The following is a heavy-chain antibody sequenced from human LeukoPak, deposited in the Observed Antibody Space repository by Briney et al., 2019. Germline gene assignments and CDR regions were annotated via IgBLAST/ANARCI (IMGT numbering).Heavy chain of an antibody. D-gene: IGHD3-3*01. Sequence: GGSLRLSCAASGFTFSSYAMSWVRQAPGKGLEWVSGISGSGSSTYHADSVKGRFMISRDNSENTLYLQMNSLRAEDTAVYYCAKLDYDFWSGSFDYWGQGTLVTVSS. CDR2: ISGSGSST. J-gene: IGHJ4*02. V-gene: IGHV3-23*01. CDR3: AKLDYDFWSGSFDY. CDR1: GFTFSSYA.